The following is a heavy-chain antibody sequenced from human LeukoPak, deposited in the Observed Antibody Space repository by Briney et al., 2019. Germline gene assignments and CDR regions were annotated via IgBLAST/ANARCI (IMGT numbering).Heavy chain of an antibody. CDR1: GYTFTGYF. V-gene: IGHV1-2*02. CDR2: INPNSGGT. Sequence: ASVKVSCKASGYTFTGYFMHWVRQAPGQGLEWMGWINPNSGGTNYAQKFQGRVTMTRDTSISTAYMELNRLRSDDTAVYYCARDELIGTRADAFDIWGQGSMVTVSS. J-gene: IGHJ3*02. D-gene: IGHD1/OR15-1a*01. CDR3: ARDELIGTRADAFDI.